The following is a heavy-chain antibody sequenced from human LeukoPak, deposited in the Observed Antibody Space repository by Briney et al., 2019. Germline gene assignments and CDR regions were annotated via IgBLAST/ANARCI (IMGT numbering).Heavy chain of an antibody. J-gene: IGHJ4*02. Sequence: PGRSLRLSCAASGFTFSNYGMHWVRQAPGKGLEWVAVISNDGSNKYYADSVKGPFTISRDNSKNTLYLQMNSLRPEDTAVHYCAKGFGYGDYGLDYWGQGTLVTVSS. CDR1: GFTFSNYG. CDR2: ISNDGSNK. CDR3: AKGFGYGDYGLDY. D-gene: IGHD4-17*01. V-gene: IGHV3-30*18.